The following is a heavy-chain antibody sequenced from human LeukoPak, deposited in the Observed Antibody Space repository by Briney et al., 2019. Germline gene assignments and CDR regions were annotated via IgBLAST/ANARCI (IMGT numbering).Heavy chain of an antibody. CDR3: ARGRHMTPLAAYFSFVN. Sequence: PSETLSLSCTVSGGSISGYYRTWIRQPAGKGLEWIGRVSVSVRAYYKPSLESRVTISLDTSNSQFSLKVTSLTAADTAVYYCARGRHMTPLAAYFSFVNWGKGTLLSVSS. CDR2: VSVSVRA. D-gene: IGHD2-21*01. V-gene: IGHV4-4*07. J-gene: IGHJ4*02. CDR1: GGSISGYY.